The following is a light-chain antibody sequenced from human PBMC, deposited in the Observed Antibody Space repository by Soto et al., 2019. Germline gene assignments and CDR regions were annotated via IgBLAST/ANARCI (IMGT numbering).Light chain of an antibody. V-gene: IGKV1D-13*01. Sequence: AIQVTQSPSSLSASVGDRVTISCRTSQGFGSTLAWYQQTPGKPPRLLIYDGSTLQSGVPTRFSGSGSGTNFTLTISSLQPEDFATYYSQHFYDFPHSIGPGTQVDI. CDR1: QGFGST. CDR3: QHFYDFPHS. CDR2: DGS. J-gene: IGKJ3*01.